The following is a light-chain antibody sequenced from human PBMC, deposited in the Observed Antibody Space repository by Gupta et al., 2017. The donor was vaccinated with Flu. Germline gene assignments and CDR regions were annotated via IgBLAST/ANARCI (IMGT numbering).Light chain of an antibody. CDR3: MQDLQTWT. CDR1: QSLLHSNGYNY. J-gene: IGKJ1*01. V-gene: IGKV2-28*01. Sequence: DIVMTQSPLSLPVTPGEPASISCRSSQSLLHSNGYNYLDWYLQKPGQSPQHMIDGGSKRAYGVTDRFSGSGGGKDFTLKSSRGEAEDGGGYYCMQDLQTWTFGQGTKVEIK. CDR2: GGS.